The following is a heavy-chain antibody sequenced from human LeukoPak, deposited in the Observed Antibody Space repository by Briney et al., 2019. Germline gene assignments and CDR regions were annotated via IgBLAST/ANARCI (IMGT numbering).Heavy chain of an antibody. Sequence: GGSLRLSCVASGFTFSTYEMNWVRQAPGKGLEWVSYISSDDNIIFYADSVKGRFTVSRDNAKNSLYLQMNSLRVEDTAVYYCASTTVTTGYWGQGTLVTVSS. V-gene: IGHV3-48*03. CDR1: GFTFSTYE. D-gene: IGHD4-11*01. J-gene: IGHJ4*02. CDR3: ASTTVTTGY. CDR2: ISSDDNII.